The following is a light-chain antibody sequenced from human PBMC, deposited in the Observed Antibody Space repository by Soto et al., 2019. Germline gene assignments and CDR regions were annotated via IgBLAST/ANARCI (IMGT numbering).Light chain of an antibody. Sequence: DIQMTQFPSTLSASVGDRVTITCRASQSVDTWLAWYQQKPGKAPSLLIYRASNLESGVPSRFSGSGSGTEFTLTIRSLQPDDFATYYCQQYNNYPRTFGQGTKMEIK. J-gene: IGKJ1*01. CDR3: QQYNNYPRT. CDR2: RAS. CDR1: QSVDTW. V-gene: IGKV1-5*03.